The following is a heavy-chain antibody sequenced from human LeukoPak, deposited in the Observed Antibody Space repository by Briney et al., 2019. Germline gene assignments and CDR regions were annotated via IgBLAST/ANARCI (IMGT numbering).Heavy chain of an antibody. CDR3: TRDSRSGYSSRGGDY. CDR1: GFTFGDHA. J-gene: IGHJ4*02. V-gene: IGHV3-49*04. CDR2: IRSKAYGGTA. D-gene: IGHD6-13*01. Sequence: PGGSLRLSCTASGFTFGDHAMSWVRQAPGKGLEWVGFIRSKAYGGTAEYAASVKGRFTISRDDSKSIAYLQMNSLKTEDTGVYYCTRDSRSGYSSRGGDYWGQGTLVTVSS.